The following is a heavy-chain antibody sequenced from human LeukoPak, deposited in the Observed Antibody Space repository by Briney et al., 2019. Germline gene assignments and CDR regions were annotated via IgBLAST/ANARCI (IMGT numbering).Heavy chain of an antibody. CDR2: IRSKAYGGTT. Sequence: GGSLRLSCTASGFTFGDYAMSWVRQAPGKGLEWVGFIRSKAYGGTTEYAAPVKDRFTISRDDSKSVTYLQMNSLKTEDTAVYYCARPPSTLPAVIPDYWGQGTLVTVSS. D-gene: IGHD2-2*01. CDR1: GFTFGDYA. J-gene: IGHJ4*02. V-gene: IGHV3-49*04. CDR3: ARPPSTLPAVIPDY.